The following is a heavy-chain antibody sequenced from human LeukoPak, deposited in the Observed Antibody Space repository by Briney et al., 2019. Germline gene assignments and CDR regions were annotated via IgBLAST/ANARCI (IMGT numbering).Heavy chain of an antibody. CDR1: GYSTSSGYY. CDR3: ARGKGLTAAGSV. CDR2: IYDSGST. J-gene: IGHJ4*02. V-gene: IGHV4-38-2*02. D-gene: IGHD6-13*01. Sequence: SETLSLTCTVSGYSTSSGYYWGWIRQPPGKGLGWTGSIYDSGSTYYNRSLKSRVTISVDTSKNQFSLKLSSVTAADTAVYYCARGKGLTAAGSVWGQGTLVTVSS.